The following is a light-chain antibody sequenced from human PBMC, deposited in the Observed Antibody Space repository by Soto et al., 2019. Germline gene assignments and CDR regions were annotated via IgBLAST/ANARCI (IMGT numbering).Light chain of an antibody. CDR2: EVS. CDR1: SSDVGGYNY. CDR3: YSYAGSNNPYV. Sequence: QSALTQPPSASGSPGQSVTISCTGTSSDVGGYNYVSWYQQHPGKAHKLMIYEVSKRPSGVPDRFSGSKSGNTASLTVSGLKAEDEADYYCYSYAGSNNPYVFGTGTKLTVL. V-gene: IGLV2-8*01. J-gene: IGLJ1*01.